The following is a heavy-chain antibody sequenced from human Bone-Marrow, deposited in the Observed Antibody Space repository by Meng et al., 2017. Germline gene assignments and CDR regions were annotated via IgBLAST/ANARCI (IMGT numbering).Heavy chain of an antibody. V-gene: IGHV3-15*01. J-gene: IGHJ4*01. CDR3: SGHVDY. Sequence: EVQVGGVGGGFVKPGGSRRPSCAASGFTFSNAGMTWVRQAPGKGLEWIGRMKSNVDGGTVDYAAAVKGRFFISRDDSENTFYLQMNSLKTEDTAVYYCSGHVDYRGHGTLVTVSS. CDR1: GFTFSNAG. CDR2: MKSNVDGGTV.